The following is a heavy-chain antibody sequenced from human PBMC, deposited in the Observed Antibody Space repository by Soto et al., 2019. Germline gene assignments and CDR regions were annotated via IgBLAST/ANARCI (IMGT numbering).Heavy chain of an antibody. J-gene: IGHJ4*02. V-gene: IGHV3-21*01. D-gene: IGHD5-18*01. CDR3: ARDQPGYSYGYGLGY. Sequence: VQLVESGGGLVKPGGSLRLSCAASGFTFSSYSMNWVRQAPGKGLEWVSSISSSSRYIYYADSVKGRFTISRDNAKNSRYMQMNSLRAEDTAVYYCARDQPGYSYGYGLGYWGQGTLVTVSS. CDR2: ISSSSRYI. CDR1: GFTFSSYS.